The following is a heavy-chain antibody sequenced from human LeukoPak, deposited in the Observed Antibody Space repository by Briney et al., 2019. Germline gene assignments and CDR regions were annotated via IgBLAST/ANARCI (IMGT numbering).Heavy chain of an antibody. D-gene: IGHD5-24*01. Sequence: GASVKVSCKASGHTFTNYGVTWVRQAPGQGLEWMGWVSADNGNRNYAQKLQGRVTMTTDTSTSTAYMELKSLRSDDTAVYYCARELVEMATTYMWGYFDYWGQGTLVTVSS. V-gene: IGHV1-18*01. CDR1: GHTFTNYG. J-gene: IGHJ4*02. CDR3: ARELVEMATTYMWGYFDY. CDR2: VSADNGNR.